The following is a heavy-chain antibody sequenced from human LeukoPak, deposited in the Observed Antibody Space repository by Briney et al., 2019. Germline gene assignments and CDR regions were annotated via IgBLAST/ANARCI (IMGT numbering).Heavy chain of an antibody. V-gene: IGHV3-20*04. D-gene: IGHD5-12*01. Sequence: PGGSLRLSCAASGFTFDDYGMSWVRQAPGKGLEWVSGINWNGGSTGYADSVKGRFTISRDNAKNSLYLQMNSLTIEDTALYYCAKAYSAYDYFFDYWGQGTLVTVSS. CDR1: GFTFDDYG. CDR2: INWNGGST. CDR3: AKAYSAYDYFFDY. J-gene: IGHJ4*02.